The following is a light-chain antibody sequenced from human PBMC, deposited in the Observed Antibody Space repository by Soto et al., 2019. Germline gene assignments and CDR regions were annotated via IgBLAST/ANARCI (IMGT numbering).Light chain of an antibody. Sequence: QSVLTQPPSASGTPGQRVTISCSGSSSNVGSNTVNWYQQLPGTAPKLLIYSNNQRPSGVPARLSGSKSGASASLAISGLQSEEEADYYCAAWEDRLNGGVFGGGTKLTVL. CDR1: SSNVGSNT. V-gene: IGLV1-44*01. CDR2: SNN. CDR3: AAWEDRLNGGV. J-gene: IGLJ3*02.